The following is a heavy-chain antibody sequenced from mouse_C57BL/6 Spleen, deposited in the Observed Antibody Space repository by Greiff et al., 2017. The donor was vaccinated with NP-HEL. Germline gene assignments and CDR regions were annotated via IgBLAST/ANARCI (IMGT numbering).Heavy chain of an antibody. Sequence: QVQLQQPGAELVKPGASVKLSCKASGYTFTSYWMQWVKQRPGQGLEWIGEIDPSDSYTNYNQKFKGKATLTVDTSSSTAYMQLSSLTSEDSAVYYCARRCDYSIPFAYWGQGTLVTVSA. CDR2: IDPSDSYT. CDR3: ARRCDYSIPFAY. D-gene: IGHD2-5*01. V-gene: IGHV1-50*01. CDR1: GYTFTSYW. J-gene: IGHJ3*01.